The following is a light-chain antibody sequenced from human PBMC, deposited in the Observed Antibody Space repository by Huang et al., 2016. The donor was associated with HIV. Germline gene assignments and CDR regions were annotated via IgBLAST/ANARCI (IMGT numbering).Light chain of an antibody. CDR3: QQSYNTPRT. CDR2: GAS. J-gene: IGKJ1*01. V-gene: IGKV1-39*01. Sequence: DIQMTQSPSSLSASVGDRVTITCRANQTITTYLNWYQLKPGKAPKLLIYGASNLQSRVPSRFSGSGSGTDFTLTISSLQPEDFATYYCQQSYNTPRTFGPGTRVDIK. CDR1: QTITTY.